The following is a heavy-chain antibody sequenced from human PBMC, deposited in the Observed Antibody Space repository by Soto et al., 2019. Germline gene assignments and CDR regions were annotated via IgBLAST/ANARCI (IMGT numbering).Heavy chain of an antibody. V-gene: IGHV4-31*03. Sequence: LSLTCTVSGGSISSGGYYWSWIRQHPGKGLEWIGYIYYSGSTYYNPSLKSRVTISVDTSKNQFSLKLSSVTAADTAVYYCARDKDIVVVPAALYGMDVWGQGTTVTVSS. CDR3: ARDKDIVVVPAALYGMDV. CDR2: IYYSGST. J-gene: IGHJ6*02. CDR1: GGSISSGGYY. D-gene: IGHD2-2*01.